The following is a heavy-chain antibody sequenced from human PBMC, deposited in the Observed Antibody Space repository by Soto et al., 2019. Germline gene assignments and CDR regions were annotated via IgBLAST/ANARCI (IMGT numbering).Heavy chain of an antibody. V-gene: IGHV1-2*02. CDR2: INPNSGGT. Sequence: ASVKVSCKASGYTFTGYYMHWVLQAPGQRLEWLGWINPNSGGTNYAQKFQGRVTMTRDTSISTAYMELSSLRSDDTAIYYCTRRENDYWGQGTLVTVSS. CDR3: TRRENDY. CDR1: GYTFTGYY. J-gene: IGHJ4*02.